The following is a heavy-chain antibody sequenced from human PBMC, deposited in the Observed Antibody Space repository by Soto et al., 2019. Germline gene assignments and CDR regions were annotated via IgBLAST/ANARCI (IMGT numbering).Heavy chain of an antibody. J-gene: IGHJ4*02. CDR2: IYYSGST. Sequence: QVQLQESGPGLVKPSQTLSLTCTVSGGSISSGGYYWSWIRQHPGKGLEWFGYIYYSGSTYYNPSLKSRVTIPVDTSKNLFSLKLSSVTDADTAVYYCARDGGYGKAFDYWGQGTLVTVSS. CDR3: ARDGGYGKAFDY. V-gene: IGHV4-31*03. CDR1: GGSISSGGYY. D-gene: IGHD1-26*01.